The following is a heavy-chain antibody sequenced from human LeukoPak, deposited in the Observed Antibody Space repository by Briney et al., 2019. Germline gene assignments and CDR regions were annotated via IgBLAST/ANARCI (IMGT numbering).Heavy chain of an antibody. D-gene: IGHD4-17*01. CDR3: ARFATVTTTFGY. J-gene: IGHJ4*02. CDR1: GFTFDDYA. CDR2: ISWNSGSI. Sequence: GGSLRLSCAASGFTFDDYAMHWVRQAPGKGLEWVSGISWNSGSIGYADSVKGRFTISRDNAKNSLYLQMNSLRAEDTAVYYCARFATVTTTFGYWGQGTLVTVSS. V-gene: IGHV3-9*01.